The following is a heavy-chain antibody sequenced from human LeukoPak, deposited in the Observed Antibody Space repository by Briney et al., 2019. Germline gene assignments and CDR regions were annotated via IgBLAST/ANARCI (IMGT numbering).Heavy chain of an antibody. Sequence: GGSPRLSCEASGFTISEYWMSWVRQAPGKGLEWVANIKQDGTEKNYVDSVKGRLTTSRDNAKNSLFLQMNSLRVEDTAVYYCARVSAAGTGFLDLWGRGTLVLVSA. CDR3: ARVSAAGTGFLDL. V-gene: IGHV3-7*01. D-gene: IGHD6-13*01. CDR1: GFTISEYW. J-gene: IGHJ2*01. CDR2: IKQDGTEK.